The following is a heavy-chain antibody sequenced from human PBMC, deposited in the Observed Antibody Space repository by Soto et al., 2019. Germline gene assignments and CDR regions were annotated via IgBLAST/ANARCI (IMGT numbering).Heavy chain of an antibody. D-gene: IGHD1-26*01. Sequence: GGSLRLSCAASGFTFSSYAMSWVRQAPGKGLEWVSAISGSGGSTYYADSVKGRFTISRDNSKNTLYLQMNSLRAEDTAVYYCALIRGPGSASYYGSDRTDAFDLWGQGTMVTVSS. V-gene: IGHV3-23*01. CDR3: ALIRGPGSASYYGSDRTDAFDL. J-gene: IGHJ3*01. CDR2: ISGSGGST. CDR1: GFTFSSYA.